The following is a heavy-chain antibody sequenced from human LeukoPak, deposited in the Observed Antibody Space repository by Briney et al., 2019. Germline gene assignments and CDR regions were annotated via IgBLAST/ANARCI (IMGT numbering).Heavy chain of an antibody. Sequence: VASVNVSCKVSGYTLTELSMHWVRQARGKGREWMGGFDPEDGETIYAQKFQGRVTMTEDTSTDTAYMELSSLRSEDTAVYYCATESPRNCSSTSCPSWGSYYSYGMDVWGKGTTVTVSS. V-gene: IGHV1-24*01. CDR1: GYTLTELS. CDR2: FDPEDGET. J-gene: IGHJ6*04. D-gene: IGHD2-2*01. CDR3: ATESPRNCSSTSCPSWGSYYSYGMDV.